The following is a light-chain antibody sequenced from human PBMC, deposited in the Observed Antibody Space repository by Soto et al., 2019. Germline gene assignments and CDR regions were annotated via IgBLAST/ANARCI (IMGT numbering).Light chain of an antibody. CDR2: DAS. CDR3: QQFSSYPLT. CDR1: QSVLYSSNNKNY. Sequence: DIVMTQSPDSLAVSLGGRATINCKSSQSVLYSSNNKNYLAWYQQKPGQAPRLLIYDASSRATGIPDRFSGGGSGTDFTLTISRLEPEDFAVYYCQQFSSYPLTFGGGTKVDI. V-gene: IGKV4-1*01. J-gene: IGKJ4*01.